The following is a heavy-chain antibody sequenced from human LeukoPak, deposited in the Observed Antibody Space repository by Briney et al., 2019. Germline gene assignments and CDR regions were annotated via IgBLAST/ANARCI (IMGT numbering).Heavy chain of an antibody. Sequence: SETLSLTCAVYGGSFSGYYWSWIRQPPGKGLEWIGEINHSGSTNYNPSLKSRVTISVDTSKNQFSLKLSSVTAADTAVYYCARGRYYYGSGSYYPTRNWLDPWGQGTLVTVSS. J-gene: IGHJ5*02. CDR1: GGSFSGYY. V-gene: IGHV4-34*01. D-gene: IGHD3-10*01. CDR3: ARGRYYYGSGSYYPTRNWLDP. CDR2: INHSGST.